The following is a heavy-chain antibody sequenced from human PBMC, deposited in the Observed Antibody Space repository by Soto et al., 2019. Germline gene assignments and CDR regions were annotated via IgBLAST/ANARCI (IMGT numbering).Heavy chain of an antibody. V-gene: IGHV1-69*01. CDR2: IIPIFGTA. J-gene: IGHJ4*02. Sequence: QVQLVQSGAEVKKPGSSVKVSCKASGGTFSSYAISWVRQAPGQGREWLGGIIPIFGTANYAQKFQGRVTITADESTSTAYMELSSLRSEDKAVYYCARGYRYGYGVITFDYWGQGTLVTVSS. D-gene: IGHD5-18*01. CDR3: ARGYRYGYGVITFDY. CDR1: GGTFSSYA.